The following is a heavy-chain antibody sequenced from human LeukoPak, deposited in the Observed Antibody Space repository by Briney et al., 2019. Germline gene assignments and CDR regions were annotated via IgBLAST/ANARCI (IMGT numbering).Heavy chain of an antibody. CDR3: ATVGEGSILTGYYYAFDI. V-gene: IGHV1-24*01. J-gene: IGHJ3*02. D-gene: IGHD3-9*01. CDR2: FDPEDGET. CDR1: GYTLTELS. Sequence: ASVTVSFKVSGYTLTELSMHWVRQAPGKGREGMGGFDPEDGETIYAQKFQGRVTITEDTSTDTAYMELSSLRSEDTAVYYCATVGEGSILTGYYYAFDIWGQGTMVTVSS.